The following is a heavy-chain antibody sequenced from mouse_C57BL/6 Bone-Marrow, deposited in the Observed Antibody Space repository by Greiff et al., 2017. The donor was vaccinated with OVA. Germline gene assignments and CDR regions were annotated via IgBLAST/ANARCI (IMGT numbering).Heavy chain of an antibody. CDR3: EREGDSDYFDY. J-gene: IGHJ2*01. Sequence: EVKLVDSGGGLVKPGGSLKLSCAASGFTFSSYAMSWVRQTPEKRLEWVATISDGGSYTYYPDNVKGRFTISRDNAKNKLYLQMSHLKSEDTAMYYCEREGDSDYFDYWGQGTTLTVSS. CDR2: ISDGGSYT. CDR1: GFTFSSYA. V-gene: IGHV5-4*01. D-gene: IGHD2-12*01.